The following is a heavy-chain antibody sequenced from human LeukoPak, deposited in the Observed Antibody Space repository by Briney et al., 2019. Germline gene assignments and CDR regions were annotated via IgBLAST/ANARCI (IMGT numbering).Heavy chain of an antibody. Sequence: ASVKVSCKVSGYTLTELSMHWVRQAPGKGLEWMGGFDPEDGEAIYAQKFQGRVTMTEDTSTDTAYMELSSLRSEDTAVYYCATDRIQQWLVPKYFQHWGQGTLVTVSS. CDR3: ATDRIQQWLVPKYFQH. V-gene: IGHV1-24*01. CDR1: GYTLTELS. CDR2: FDPEDGEA. D-gene: IGHD6-19*01. J-gene: IGHJ1*01.